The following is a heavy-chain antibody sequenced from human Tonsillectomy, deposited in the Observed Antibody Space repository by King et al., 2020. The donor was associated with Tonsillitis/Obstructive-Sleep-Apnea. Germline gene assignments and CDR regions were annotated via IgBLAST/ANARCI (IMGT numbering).Heavy chain of an antibody. Sequence: VQLVESGGGLVKPGGSLRVSCVASGFTFRDYYMSWIRQAPGKGLEWVSYIISGRSYKNYADYVKGRFTISRDNAKNSLYLQMNSLRAEDTAVYYCARGPGYCSSTSCRGHFDYWGQGTLVTVSS. CDR2: IISGRSYK. CDR1: GFTFRDYY. V-gene: IGHV3-11*05. D-gene: IGHD2-2*01. J-gene: IGHJ4*02. CDR3: ARGPGYCSSTSCRGHFDY.